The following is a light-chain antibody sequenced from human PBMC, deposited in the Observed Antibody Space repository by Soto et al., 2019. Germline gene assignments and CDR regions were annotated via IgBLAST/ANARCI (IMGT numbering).Light chain of an antibody. CDR1: SSDVGGYNY. V-gene: IGLV2-8*01. J-gene: IGLJ1*01. CDR3: SSYAGDYNLYV. CDR2: EVS. Sequence: ALTQPPSASGSPGQSVTISCTGTSSDVGGYNYVSWYQHHPGKAPKLLIYEVSKRPSGVPDRFSGSKSANTASLTVSGLQAVDEADYFCSSYAGDYNLYVFGTGTKLTVL.